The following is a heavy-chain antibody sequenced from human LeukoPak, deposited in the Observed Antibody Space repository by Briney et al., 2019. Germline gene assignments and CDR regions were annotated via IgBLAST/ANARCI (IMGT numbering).Heavy chain of an antibody. D-gene: IGHD6-19*01. Sequence: ASVKVSCKASGYTFTSYGINWVRQAPGQGLEWMGWISAHNGYTNFAQKLQDRVTMTTDTSTTTAYMELRSLRSDDTAVYYCAKDVSSDWPSAGFDYWGQGTLVTVSS. CDR1: GYTFTSYG. V-gene: IGHV1-18*01. J-gene: IGHJ4*02. CDR2: ISAHNGYT. CDR3: AKDVSSDWPSAGFDY.